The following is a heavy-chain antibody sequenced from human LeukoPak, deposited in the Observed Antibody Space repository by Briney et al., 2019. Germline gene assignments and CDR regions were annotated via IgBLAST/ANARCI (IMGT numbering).Heavy chain of an antibody. CDR3: AKDFRIGYSAHFDY. CDR2: IYENGGTT. J-gene: IGHJ4*02. CDR1: GFTFRSHA. V-gene: IGHV3-23*01. Sequence: GESLRLSCVGSGFTFRSHAMSWVRQAPEKGLEFVSGIYENGGTTYYADSVKGRFSISRDNSKNTLYLQMDSLRGEDTAVYYCAKDFRIGYSAHFDYWGQGALVTVSS. D-gene: IGHD2-21*01.